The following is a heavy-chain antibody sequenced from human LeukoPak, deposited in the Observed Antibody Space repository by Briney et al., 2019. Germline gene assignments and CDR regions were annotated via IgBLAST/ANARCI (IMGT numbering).Heavy chain of an antibody. CDR2: IYSGGST. D-gene: IGHD3-22*01. V-gene: IGHV3-66*01. Sequence: GGSLRLSCAASGFTVSSNYMSWVRQAPGKGLEWVSVIYSGGSTYYADSVKGRFTISRDNSKNTLYLQMNSPRAEDTAVYYCARVATMIVVDWGQGTLVTVSS. CDR1: GFTVSSNY. CDR3: ARVATMIVVD. J-gene: IGHJ4*02.